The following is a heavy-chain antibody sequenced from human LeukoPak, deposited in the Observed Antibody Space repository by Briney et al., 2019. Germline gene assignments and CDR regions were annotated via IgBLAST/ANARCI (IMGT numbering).Heavy chain of an antibody. CDR2: INPNSGGT. D-gene: IGHD5-18*01. CDR3: ARARSSYGYGDAFDI. CDR1: GYTFTGYY. Sequence: ASVKVSCKASGYTFTGYYMHWVRQAPGQGLEWMGWINPNSGGTNYAQKFQGRVTITADKFTSTAYMELSSLRSEDTAVYYCARARSSYGYGDAFDIWGQGTMVTVSS. J-gene: IGHJ3*02. V-gene: IGHV1-2*02.